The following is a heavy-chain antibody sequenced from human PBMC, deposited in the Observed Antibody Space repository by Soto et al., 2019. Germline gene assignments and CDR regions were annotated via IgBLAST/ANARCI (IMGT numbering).Heavy chain of an antibody. J-gene: IGHJ4*02. Sequence: QVQLVQSGAEVKKPGASVKVSCKASGYTFASYAMHWVRQAPGQRLEWMGWINAGNGNTKYSQKFQGRVTITRDTSASTAYMELSSLRSEDTAVYYCARDANVVAADYWGQGTLVTVSS. CDR3: ARDANVVAADY. CDR1: GYTFASYA. D-gene: IGHD2-15*01. V-gene: IGHV1-3*01. CDR2: INAGNGNT.